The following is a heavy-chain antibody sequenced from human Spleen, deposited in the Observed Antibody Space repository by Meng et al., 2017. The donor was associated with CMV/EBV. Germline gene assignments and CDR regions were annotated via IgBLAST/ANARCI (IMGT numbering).Heavy chain of an antibody. CDR1: GGSISSGDYY. V-gene: IGHV4-30-4*08. Sequence: LRLSCTVSGGSISSGDYYWSWIRQPPGKGLEWIGYIYYSGSTYYNPSLKSRVTISVDTSKNQFSLKLSSVTAADTAVYYCAPTVVTRRRYYYYGREVWGQGPRSPSP. CDR2: IYYSGST. CDR3: APTVVTRRRYYYYGREV. D-gene: IGHD4-23*01. J-gene: IGHJ6*02.